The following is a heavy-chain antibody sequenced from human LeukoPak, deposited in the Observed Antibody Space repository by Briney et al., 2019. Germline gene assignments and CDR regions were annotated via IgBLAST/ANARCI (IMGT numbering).Heavy chain of an antibody. CDR2: IIPIFGTA. CDR1: GGTFSSYA. J-gene: IGHJ5*02. D-gene: IGHD5-24*01. Sequence: SVKVSCKASGGTFSSYAISWVRQAPGQGLEWMGGIIPIFGTANYAQKFQGRVTITADKSTSTAYMELSSLRSEDTAVYYCARWLQSINWFDPWGQGTLVTVSS. CDR3: ARWLQSINWFDP. V-gene: IGHV1-69*06.